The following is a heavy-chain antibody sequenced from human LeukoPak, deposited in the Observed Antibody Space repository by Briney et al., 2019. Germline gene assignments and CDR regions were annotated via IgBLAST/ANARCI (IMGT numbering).Heavy chain of an antibody. CDR2: IYHSGST. CDR3: ARVYLVGLWFGDSHGGWFDP. D-gene: IGHD3-10*01. J-gene: IGHJ5*02. Sequence: PSGTLSLTCAVSGGSISSSNWWSWVRQPPGKGLEWIGEIYHSGSTNYNPSLKSRVTISVDKSKNQFSLKLSSVTAADTAVYYCARVYLVGLWFGDSHGGWFDPWGQGTLVTVSS. CDR1: GGSISSSNW. V-gene: IGHV4-4*02.